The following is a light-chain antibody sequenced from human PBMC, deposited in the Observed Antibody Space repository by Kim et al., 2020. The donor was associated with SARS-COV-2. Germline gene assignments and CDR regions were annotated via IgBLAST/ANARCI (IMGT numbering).Light chain of an antibody. CDR3: MIWHSNTWV. Sequence: QPVLTQPSSLSASPGASASLTCTLRSGISVDTYRIFWYQQKPGSPPQYLLRYRSDSDKRQGSGVPSRFSGSKDASANAGILLISGLQSEDEADYYCMIWHSNTWVFGGGTKLTVL. V-gene: IGLV5-45*03. CDR2: YRSDSDK. J-gene: IGLJ3*02. CDR1: SGISVDTYR.